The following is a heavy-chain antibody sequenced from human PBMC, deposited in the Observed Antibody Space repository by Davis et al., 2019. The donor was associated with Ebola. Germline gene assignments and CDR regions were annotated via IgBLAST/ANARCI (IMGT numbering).Heavy chain of an antibody. CDR2: IIPILRSA. J-gene: IGHJ5*02. D-gene: IGHD3-22*01. Sequence: SVKVSCKTSGGTFDSYAISWVRQAPGQGLEWMGGIIPILRSANYAQKFQDRLTITADTSTRTAYMELSSLRSEDTAVYYCARVQTGYYFDSSESPSWFDPWGQGTLVTVSS. CDR1: GGTFDSYA. V-gene: IGHV1-69*10. CDR3: ARVQTGYYFDSSESPSWFDP.